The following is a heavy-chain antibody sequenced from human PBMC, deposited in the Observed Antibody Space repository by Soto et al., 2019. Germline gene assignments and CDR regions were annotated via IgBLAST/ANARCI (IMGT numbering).Heavy chain of an antibody. D-gene: IGHD3-9*01. Sequence: QLQLQESGPGLVKPSETLSLTCTVSGGSISSSTYYWGWIRQPPGKGLEWIGSMYYSGSTYYNPSLKSRVTISVXXSXNXXSLKLSSVTATDTAVYYCARQDYNFLTGYYETFDYWGQGTLVTVSS. CDR2: MYYSGST. CDR3: ARQDYNFLTGYYETFDY. J-gene: IGHJ4*02. CDR1: GGSISSSTYY. V-gene: IGHV4-39*01.